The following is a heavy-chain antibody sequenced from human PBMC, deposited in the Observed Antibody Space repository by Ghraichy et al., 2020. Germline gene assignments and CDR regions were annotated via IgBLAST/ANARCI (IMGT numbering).Heavy chain of an antibody. J-gene: IGHJ3*02. Sequence: GGSLRLSCAASGFTFSSYGMHWVRQAPGKGLEWVAFIRYDGSNKYYADSVKGRFTISRDNSKNTLYLQMNSLRAEDTAVYYCAKDAGLLPYGDSHAFDIWGQGTMVTVSS. CDR1: GFTFSSYG. CDR3: AKDAGLLPYGDSHAFDI. CDR2: IRYDGSNK. V-gene: IGHV3-30*02. D-gene: IGHD4-17*01.